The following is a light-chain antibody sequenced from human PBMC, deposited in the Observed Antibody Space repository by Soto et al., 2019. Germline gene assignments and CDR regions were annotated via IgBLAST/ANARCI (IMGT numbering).Light chain of an antibody. CDR2: SDN. J-gene: IGLJ1*01. V-gene: IGLV1-44*01. Sequence: QSALAQPPSASGTPGQRVTISCSGSSSNIGSNTVKWYQHLPGTAPKLLIYSDNQRPSGVPDRVSGSKSGSSASLAISGLQSEVEADYYCSAWDGSLNSRSVFGTGTKVTVL. CDR1: SSNIGSNT. CDR3: SAWDGSLNSRSV.